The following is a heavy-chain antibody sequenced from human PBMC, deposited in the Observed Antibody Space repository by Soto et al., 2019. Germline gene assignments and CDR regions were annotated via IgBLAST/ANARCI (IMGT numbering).Heavy chain of an antibody. CDR2: IYYSGST. J-gene: IGHJ6*02. V-gene: IGHV4-30-4*01. Sequence: PSETLSLTCTVSGGSISSGDYYWSWIRQPPGKGLEWIGYIYYSGSTYYNQSLKSRVTISVDTSKNQFSLKLSSVTAADTAVYYCASSGMIGGYYYNYYYGMDVWGQGTTVTVSS. D-gene: IGHD3-22*01. CDR1: GGSISSGDYY. CDR3: ASSGMIGGYYYNYYYGMDV.